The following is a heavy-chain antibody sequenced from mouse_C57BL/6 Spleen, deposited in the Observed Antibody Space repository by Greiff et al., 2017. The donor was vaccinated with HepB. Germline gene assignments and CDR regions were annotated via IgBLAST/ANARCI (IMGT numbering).Heavy chain of an antibody. CDR3: ARSKYYFDY. CDR2: ISSGSSTI. CDR1: GFTFSDYG. V-gene: IGHV5-17*01. Sequence: EVQLMESGGGLVKPGGSLKLSCAASGFTFSDYGMHWVRQAPEKGLEWVAYISSGSSTIYYADTVKGRFTISRDNAKNTLFLQMTSLRSEDTAMYYCARSKYYFDYWGQGTTLTVSS. J-gene: IGHJ2*01. D-gene: IGHD2-5*01.